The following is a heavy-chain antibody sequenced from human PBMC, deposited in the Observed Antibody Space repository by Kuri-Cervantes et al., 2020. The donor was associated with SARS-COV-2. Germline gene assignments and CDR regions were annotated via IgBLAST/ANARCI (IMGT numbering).Heavy chain of an antibody. D-gene: IGHD2-15*01. J-gene: IGHJ4*01. Sequence: GGSLRLSCAASGFTFSSYAMHWVRQAPGKGLEWVAVISYDGSNKYYADSVKGRFTISRDNSKNTLYLQMNSLRAEDTAVYYCTSDIVVVVAATGPVFDYWGHGTLVTVSS. CDR2: ISYDGSNK. V-gene: IGHV3-30-3*01. CDR3: TSDIVVVVAATGPVFDY. CDR1: GFTFSSYA.